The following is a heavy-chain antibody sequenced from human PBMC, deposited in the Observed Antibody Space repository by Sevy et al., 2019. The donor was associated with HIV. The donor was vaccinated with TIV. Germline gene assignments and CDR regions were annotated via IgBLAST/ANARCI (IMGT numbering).Heavy chain of an antibody. CDR1: GYSISSGYY. Sequence: SETLSLTCAVSGYSISSGYYWGWIRQPPGKGLEWIGSIYHSGSTYYNPSLKSRVTISIDTSKNQFSLKLGSVTAADTAVYYCARVAVTVTYDYWGQGTLVTVSS. D-gene: IGHD4-17*01. V-gene: IGHV4-38-2*01. CDR2: IYHSGST. J-gene: IGHJ4*02. CDR3: ARVAVTVTYDY.